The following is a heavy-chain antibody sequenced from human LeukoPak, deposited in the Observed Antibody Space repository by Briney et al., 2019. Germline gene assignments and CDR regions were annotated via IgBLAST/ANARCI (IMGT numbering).Heavy chain of an antibody. V-gene: IGHV4-59*08. CDR1: GGSISGYY. D-gene: IGHD5-18*01. CDR3: ARLKYGYADY. J-gene: IGHJ4*02. CDR2: IYYSGST. Sequence: SETLSLTCTVSGGSISGYYWSWIRQPPGKGLEWIGYIYYSGSTNYNPSLKSRVTISVDTSKNQFSLKLSSVTAADTAVYYCARLKYGYADYWGQGTLVTVSS.